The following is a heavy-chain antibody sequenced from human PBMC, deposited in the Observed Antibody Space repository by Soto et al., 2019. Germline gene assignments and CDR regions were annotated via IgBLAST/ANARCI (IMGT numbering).Heavy chain of an antibody. CDR1: VGSISSYY. Sequence: SATLSLTCAVSVGSISSYYWSWIRQPPGKGLEWIGYIYYSGSTNYNPSLKSRVTISVDTSKNQFSLKLSSVTAADTAVYYRARLNGYYFVTWFYKWGQGTLVTVCS. CDR3: ARLNGYYFVTWFYK. J-gene: IGHJ5*02. D-gene: IGHD3-22*01. V-gene: IGHV4-59*01. CDR2: IYYSGST.